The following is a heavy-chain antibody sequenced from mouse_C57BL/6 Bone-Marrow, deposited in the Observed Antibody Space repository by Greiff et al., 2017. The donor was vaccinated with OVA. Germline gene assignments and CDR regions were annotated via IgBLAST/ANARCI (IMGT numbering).Heavy chain of an antibody. CDR3: ARGGVWSYWYFEV. J-gene: IGHJ1*03. D-gene: IGHD2-10*02. V-gene: IGHV5-4*03. Sequence: EVKLVESGGGLVKPGGSLKLSCAASGFTFSSYAMSWVRQTPEKRLEWVATISDGGSYTYYPDNVKGRFPISRDNAKNNLYLQMSHLKSEDTAMYYCARGGVWSYWYFEVWGTGTTVTVSS. CDR1: GFTFSSYA. CDR2: ISDGGSYT.